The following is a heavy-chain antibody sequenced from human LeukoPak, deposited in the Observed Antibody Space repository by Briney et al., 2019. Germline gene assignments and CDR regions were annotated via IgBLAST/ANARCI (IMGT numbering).Heavy chain of an antibody. CDR1: GVSFSGYY. V-gene: IGHV4-34*01. D-gene: IGHD6-19*01. CDR3: AGLTYSSGWSDPLYYGMDV. J-gene: IGHJ6*04. CDR2: INHSGST. Sequence: SETLSLTGAVYGVSFSGYYWSGLRQPPGKGLEGFGEINHSGSTNYNPSLKSRVTISVDTSKNQFSLKLSSVTAADPAVYFCAGLTYSSGWSDPLYYGMDVWGKGTTVTVSS.